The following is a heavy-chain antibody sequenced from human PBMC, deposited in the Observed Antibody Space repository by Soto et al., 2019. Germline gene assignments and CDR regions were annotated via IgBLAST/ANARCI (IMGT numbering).Heavy chain of an antibody. CDR2: IYYSGST. V-gene: IGHV4-59*08. Sequence: SETLSLTCTVSGGSISSYYWSWIRQPPGKGLEWIGYIYYSGSTNYNPSLKSRVTISVDTSKNQFSLKLSSVTAADTAVYYCARRGPFKNDYGDNWFDPWGQGTLVTVSS. D-gene: IGHD4-17*01. CDR1: GGSISSYY. J-gene: IGHJ5*02. CDR3: ARRGPFKNDYGDNWFDP.